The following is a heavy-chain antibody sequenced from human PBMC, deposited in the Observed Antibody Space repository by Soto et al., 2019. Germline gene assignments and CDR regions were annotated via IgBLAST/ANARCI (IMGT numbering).Heavy chain of an antibody. V-gene: IGHV3-23*01. Sequence: GGSLRLSCAASGFTFSSYAMSWVRQAPGKGLEWVSAISGSGGSTYYADSVKGRFTISRDNSKNTLYLQMNSLRAEDTAVYYWAKEDYDSSGYYPYYWGQGTLVTVSS. CDR1: GFTFSSYA. CDR3: AKEDYDSSGYYPYY. J-gene: IGHJ4*02. CDR2: ISGSGGST. D-gene: IGHD3-22*01.